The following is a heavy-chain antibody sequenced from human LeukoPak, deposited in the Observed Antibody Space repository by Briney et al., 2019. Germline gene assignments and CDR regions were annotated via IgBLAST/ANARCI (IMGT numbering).Heavy chain of an antibody. D-gene: IGHD6-19*01. CDR1: GGSISSGDYY. J-gene: IGHJ4*02. CDR3: ARKDSRGWNFDN. V-gene: IGHV4-30-4*01. CDR2: IYYSGST. Sequence: SETLSLTCTVSGGSISSGDYYWSWIRQPPGKGLEWIGYIYYSGSTYYNPSLKSRVTMSVDTSKNQFSLKVTSVTAADTAVYYCARKDSRGWNFDNWGQGTLVTVSS.